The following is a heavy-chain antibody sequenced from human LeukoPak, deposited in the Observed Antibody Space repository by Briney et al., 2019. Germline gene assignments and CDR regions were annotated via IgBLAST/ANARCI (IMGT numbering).Heavy chain of an antibody. V-gene: IGHV3-48*03. CDR2: ISSSGSTI. Sequence: GGSLRLSCAASGFTFSSYEMNWVRQAPGKGLEWVSYISSSGSTIYYADSVKGRFTISGDNAKNSLYLQMNSLRAEDTAVYYCARDLRGGGYCSSTSCYRWGQGTLVTVSS. D-gene: IGHD2-2*01. J-gene: IGHJ4*02. CDR3: ARDLRGGGYCSSTSCYR. CDR1: GFTFSSYE.